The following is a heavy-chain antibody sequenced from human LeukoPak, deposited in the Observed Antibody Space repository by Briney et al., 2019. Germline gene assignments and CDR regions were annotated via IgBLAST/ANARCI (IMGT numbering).Heavy chain of an antibody. V-gene: IGHV3-23*01. CDR2: ISGSGGST. J-gene: IGHJ4*02. Sequence: GGSLRLSCAASGFTFSSYWMHWVRQAPGKGLEWVSAISGSGGSTYYADSVKGRFTISRDNSKNTLYLQMNSLRAEDTAVYYCAKILDSTGYYYYFDYWGQGTLVTVSS. D-gene: IGHD3-22*01. CDR1: GFTFSSYW. CDR3: AKILDSTGYYYYFDY.